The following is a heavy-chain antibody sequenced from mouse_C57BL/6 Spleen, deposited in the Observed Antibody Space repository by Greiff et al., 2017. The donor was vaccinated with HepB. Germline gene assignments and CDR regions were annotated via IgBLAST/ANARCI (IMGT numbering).Heavy chain of an antibody. CDR2: IYPGSGNT. V-gene: IGHV1-76*01. Sequence: QVQLQQSGAELVRPGASVKLSCKASGYTFTDYYINWVKQRPGQGLEWIARIYPGSGNTYYNEKFKGKATLTAEKSSSTAYMQLSSLTSEDSAVYFCARNYGSLYYFDYWGQGTTLTVSS. J-gene: IGHJ2*01. CDR1: GYTFTDYY. D-gene: IGHD1-1*01. CDR3: ARNYGSLYYFDY.